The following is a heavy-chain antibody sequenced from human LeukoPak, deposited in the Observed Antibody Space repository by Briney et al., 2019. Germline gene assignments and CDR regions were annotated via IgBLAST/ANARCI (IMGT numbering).Heavy chain of an antibody. Sequence: SETLSLTCTVSGYSISSGYYWGWIRQPPGQGLEWIGSIYHSGSTYYNPSLKSRVTISVDTSKNQFSLKLSSVTAADTAVYYCARGYYDILTGYYQSPDYWGQGTLVTVSS. CDR3: ARGYYDILTGYYQSPDY. J-gene: IGHJ4*02. CDR2: IYHSGST. D-gene: IGHD3-9*01. CDR1: GYSISSGYY. V-gene: IGHV4-38-2*02.